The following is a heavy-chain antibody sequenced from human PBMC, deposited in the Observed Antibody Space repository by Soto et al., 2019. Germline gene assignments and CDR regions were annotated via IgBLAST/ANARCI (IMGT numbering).Heavy chain of an antibody. J-gene: IGHJ4*02. CDR3: ARAEYYYDRARPQNFDY. CDR2: ISSSSSTI. D-gene: IGHD3-22*01. CDR1: GFTFSSYS. Sequence: LRLSCAASGFTFSSYSMNWVRQAPGKGLEWVSYISSSSSTIYYADSVKGRFTISRDNAKNSLYLQMNSLRDEDTAVYYCARAEYYYDRARPQNFDYWGQGTLVTVSS. V-gene: IGHV3-48*02.